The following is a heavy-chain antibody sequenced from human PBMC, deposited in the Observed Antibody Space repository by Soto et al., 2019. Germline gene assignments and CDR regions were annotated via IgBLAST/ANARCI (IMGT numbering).Heavy chain of an antibody. CDR3: TSPCSGCYWCRNYADAFDI. Sequence: QVQLVQSGAEVKKPGSSVKVSCKASGGTFSSYAISGVRQAPGQGLEWMVGIIPIFCTANYAQKFQGRVTITPDESTSRDYMELRGVKYEDTAVYYCTSPCSGCYWCRNYADAFDIWGQGTMVTVSS. CDR1: GGTFSSYA. J-gene: IGHJ3*02. CDR2: IIPIFCTA. D-gene: IGHD1-26*01. V-gene: IGHV1-69*01.